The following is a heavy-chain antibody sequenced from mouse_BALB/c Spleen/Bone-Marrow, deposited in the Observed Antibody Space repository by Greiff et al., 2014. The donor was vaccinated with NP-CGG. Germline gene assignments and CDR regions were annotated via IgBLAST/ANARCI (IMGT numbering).Heavy chain of an antibody. CDR2: INPYNDGT. CDR3: AREGVDYFDY. CDR1: GYTFTSYV. J-gene: IGHJ2*01. V-gene: IGHV1-14*01. Sequence: EVNLVESGPELVKPGASVKMSCKASGYTFTSYVMHWVKQKPGQGLEWIGYINPYNDGTKYNEKFKGKATLTSDKSSSTAYMGLSSLTSEDSAVYYCAREGVDYFDYWGQGTTLTVSS.